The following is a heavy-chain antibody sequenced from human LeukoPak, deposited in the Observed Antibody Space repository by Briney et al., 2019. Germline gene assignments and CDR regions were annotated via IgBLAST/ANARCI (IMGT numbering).Heavy chain of an antibody. V-gene: IGHV4-39*02. D-gene: IGHD1-26*01. J-gene: IGHJ5*02. CDR3: ARDYSGSYLEWFDP. CDR1: GGSISSSSYY. CDR2: IYYSGST. Sequence: SETLSLTCTVSGGSISSSSYYWGWIRQPPGKGLEWIGSIYYSGSTYYNPSLKSRVTISVDTSKNQFSLKLSSVTAADTAVYYCARDYSGSYLEWFDPWGQGTLVTVSS.